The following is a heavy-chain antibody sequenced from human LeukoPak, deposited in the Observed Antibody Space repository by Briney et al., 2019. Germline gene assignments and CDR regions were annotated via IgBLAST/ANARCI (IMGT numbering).Heavy chain of an antibody. V-gene: IGHV1-2*02. J-gene: IGHJ5*02. CDR2: INPNSGGT. CDR3: ARGGVGYAPFDP. CDR1: GYTFTAHY. Sequence: GASVKVSCKASGYTFTAHYMHWVRQAPGQGLEWMGWINPNSGGTNYAQKFQGRVTMTRDTSISTAYMELSRLSSDDTAVYYCARGGVGYAPFDPWGQGTLVTVSS. D-gene: IGHD3-10*01.